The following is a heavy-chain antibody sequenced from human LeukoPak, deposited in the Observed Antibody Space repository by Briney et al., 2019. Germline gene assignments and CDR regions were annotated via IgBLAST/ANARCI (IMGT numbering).Heavy chain of an antibody. V-gene: IGHV3-74*01. J-gene: IGHJ4*02. CDR1: GFTFSSYW. CDR3: ARVAAWDSSGYLFDY. CDR2: INSDGSST. Sequence: PGGSLRLSCAASGFTFSSYWMHWVRQAPGKGLVWVSRINSDGSSTSHADSVKGRFTISRENAKKMLYLQMNSLRAEDTAVYYCARVAAWDSSGYLFDYWGQGTLVTVPS. D-gene: IGHD3-22*01.